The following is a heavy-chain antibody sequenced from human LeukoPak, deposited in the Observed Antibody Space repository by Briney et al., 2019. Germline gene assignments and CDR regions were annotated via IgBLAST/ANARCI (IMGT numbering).Heavy chain of an antibody. Sequence: GGSLRLSCAASGFTFSSYWMSWVRQAPGKGLEWVANIKQDGSEKYYEDSVKGRFTISRDNAKNSLYLQMNSLRAEDTAVYYCARDQPEIAVAGVFDYWGQGTLVTVSS. CDR3: ARDQPEIAVAGVFDY. J-gene: IGHJ4*02. CDR1: GFTFSSYW. D-gene: IGHD6-19*01. CDR2: IKQDGSEK. V-gene: IGHV3-7*01.